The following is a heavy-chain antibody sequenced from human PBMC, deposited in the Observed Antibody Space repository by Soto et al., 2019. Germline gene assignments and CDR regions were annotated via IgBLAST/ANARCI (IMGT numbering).Heavy chain of an antibody. J-gene: IGHJ4*02. CDR2: IYYSGST. CDR3: ARGSGYYDSSGYYLDY. CDR1: GGSISSYY. Sequence: SETLSLTCTVSGGSISSYYWSWIRQPPGKGLEWIGYIYYSGSTNYNPSLKSRVTISVDTSKNQFSLKLSSVTAADTAVYYCARGSGYYDSSGYYLDYWGQGALVTVSS. D-gene: IGHD3-22*01. V-gene: IGHV4-59*08.